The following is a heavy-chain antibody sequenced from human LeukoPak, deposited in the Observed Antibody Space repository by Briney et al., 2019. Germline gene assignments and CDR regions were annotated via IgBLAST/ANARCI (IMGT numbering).Heavy chain of an antibody. J-gene: IGHJ4*02. V-gene: IGHV3-30*04. CDR1: GITFSTYA. CDR2: ISYDGSIE. Sequence: GGSLRLSCSASGITFSTYAMHWVRQSPGKGLEWVAVISYDGSIEYYADSVKGRFTISRDDSRNTLYLQMNSLRPEDTALYYCAKDLQHLVRALSFDYWGQGTLVTVSS. CDR3: AKDLQHLVRALSFDY. D-gene: IGHD6-13*01.